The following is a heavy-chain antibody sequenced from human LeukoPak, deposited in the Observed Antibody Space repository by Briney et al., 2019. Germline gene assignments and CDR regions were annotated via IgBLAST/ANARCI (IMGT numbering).Heavy chain of an antibody. CDR2: IWYDGSNK. J-gene: IGHJ4*02. Sequence: PGRSLRLSCAASGFTFSSYGMHWVRQAPGKGLEWVAVIWYDGSNKYYADSVKGRFTISRDNSKNTLHLQMNSLRAEDTAVYYCARATSVLYYYDSSGPLRGVTNPDYWGQGTLVTVSS. D-gene: IGHD3-22*01. V-gene: IGHV3-33*01. CDR3: ARATSVLYYYDSSGPLRGVTNPDY. CDR1: GFTFSSYG.